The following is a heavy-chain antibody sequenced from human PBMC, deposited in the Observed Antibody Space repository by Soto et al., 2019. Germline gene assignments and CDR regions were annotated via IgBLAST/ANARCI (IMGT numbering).Heavy chain of an antibody. D-gene: IGHD3-22*01. J-gene: IGHJ4*02. CDR2: IDHSGST. CDR1: GGSFSGYY. CDR3: ARANNYYDSSGAKSYFDY. V-gene: IGHV4-34*01. Sequence: SETLSLTCAVYGGSFSGYYWSWIRQPPGKGLEWIGEIDHSGSTDYNPSLKSRVTISVDTSKNQFSLKLSSVTAADTAVYYCARANNYYDSSGAKSYFDYWGQGTLVTVSS.